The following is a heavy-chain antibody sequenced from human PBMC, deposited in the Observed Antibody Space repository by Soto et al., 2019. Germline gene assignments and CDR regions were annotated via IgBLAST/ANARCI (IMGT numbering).Heavy chain of an antibody. CDR2: INHSGST. Sequence: PSETLSLTCAVYGVSFSGYYWSWIRQPPGKGLEWIGEINHSGSTNYNPSLKSRVTISVDTSKNQFSLKLSSVTAADTAVYYCARSTGHMIVVVIPRYTWIFDPWGQGTLVTVSS. V-gene: IGHV4-34*01. D-gene: IGHD3-22*01. CDR3: ARSTGHMIVVVIPRYTWIFDP. J-gene: IGHJ5*02. CDR1: GVSFSGYY.